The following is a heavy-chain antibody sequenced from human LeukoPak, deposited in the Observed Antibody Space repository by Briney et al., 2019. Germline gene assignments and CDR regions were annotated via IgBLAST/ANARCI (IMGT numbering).Heavy chain of an antibody. D-gene: IGHD2-8*01. V-gene: IGHV4-4*02. J-gene: IGHJ4*02. CDR1: CGSISNTNW. Sequence: SETLSLTCGVSCGSISNTNWWSGVRQPPGQGLEWIGEISLTGLTHYNPSLESRVTVSLDKSKKQLSLNLTSVTAADTAVYYRSRENGAFSPLGYWGQGTLVTVLS. CDR2: ISLTGLT. CDR3: SRENGAFSPLGY.